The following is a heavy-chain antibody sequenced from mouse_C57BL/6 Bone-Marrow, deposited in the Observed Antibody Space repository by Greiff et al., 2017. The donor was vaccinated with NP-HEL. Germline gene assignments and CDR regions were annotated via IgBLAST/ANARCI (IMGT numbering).Heavy chain of an antibody. J-gene: IGHJ3*01. Sequence: EVKLVESGEGLVKPGGSLKLSCAASGFTFSSYAMSWVRQTPEKRLEWVAYISSGGDYIYYADTVKGRFTISRDNARNTLYLQMSSLKSEDTAMYYCTRDRGYYGSSYGAWFAYWGQGTLVTVSA. CDR3: TRDRGYYGSSYGAWFAY. V-gene: IGHV5-9-1*02. D-gene: IGHD1-1*01. CDR2: ISSGGDYI. CDR1: GFTFSSYA.